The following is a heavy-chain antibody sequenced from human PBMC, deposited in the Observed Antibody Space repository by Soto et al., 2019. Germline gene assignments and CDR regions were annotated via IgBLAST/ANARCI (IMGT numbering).Heavy chain of an antibody. Sequence: EVQLVESGGGLVQPGRSLRLSCSSSGFIFKDYAMHWVRQAPGKGLEWVSGINYYGDVLGYADSVKGRFTISRDNARNSLYLQMNSLSTEDTALYFCTKASQFYYMDVWGQGTTVTVSS. J-gene: IGHJ6*03. V-gene: IGHV3-9*01. CDR3: TKASQFYYMDV. CDR2: INYYGDVL. CDR1: GFIFKDYA.